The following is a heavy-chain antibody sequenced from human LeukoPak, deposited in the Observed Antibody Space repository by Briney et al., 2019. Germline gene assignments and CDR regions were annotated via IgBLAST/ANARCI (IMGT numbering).Heavy chain of an antibody. V-gene: IGHV1-24*01. CDR3: ATDRYYYGSGSYRYYGMDV. CDR1: GYTLTELS. CDR2: FDPEDGET. J-gene: IGHJ6*02. Sequence: ASVKVSCKVSGYTLTELSMHWARQAPGKGLEWMGGFDPEDGETIYAQKFQGRVTMTEDTSTDTAYMELSSLRSEDTAVYYCATDRYYYGSGSYRYYGMDVWGQGTTVTVSS. D-gene: IGHD3-10*01.